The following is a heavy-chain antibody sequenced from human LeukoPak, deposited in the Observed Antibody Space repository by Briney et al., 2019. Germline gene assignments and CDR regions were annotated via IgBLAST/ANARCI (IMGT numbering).Heavy chain of an antibody. CDR1: GFTFSSYG. D-gene: IGHD4-17*01. CDR2: IRYDGSNK. Sequence: PGGSLRLSCAASGFTFSSYGMSWVRQAPGKGLEWVAFIRYDGSNKYYADSVKGRFTISRDNSKNTLYLQMNSLRAEDTAVYYCAKDPETLALYGDYSFDYWGQGTLVTVSS. J-gene: IGHJ4*02. CDR3: AKDPETLALYGDYSFDY. V-gene: IGHV3-30*02.